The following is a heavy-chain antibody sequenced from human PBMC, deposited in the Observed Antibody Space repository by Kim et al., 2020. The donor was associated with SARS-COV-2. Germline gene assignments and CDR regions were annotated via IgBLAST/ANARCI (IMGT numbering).Heavy chain of an antibody. CDR3: ARQDRSYSGPWD. V-gene: IGHV5-51*01. D-gene: IGHD3-10*01. CDR2: IYPYDSDT. CDR1: GYSFTNSW. Sequence: GESLKISCRGSGYSFTNSWIGWVRQMPGKGLEWMAIIYPYDSDTRYNPSFQGHVTISADKSISTAYLQWSSLKASDTAMYFCARQDRSYSGPWDWGQGTLVTVSS. J-gene: IGHJ4*02.